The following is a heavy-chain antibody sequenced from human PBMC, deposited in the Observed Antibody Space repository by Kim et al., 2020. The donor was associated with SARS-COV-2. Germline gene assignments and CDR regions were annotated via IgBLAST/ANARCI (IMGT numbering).Heavy chain of an antibody. CDR2: INAGNGNT. CDR1: VYTFTSYA. Sequence: ASVKVSCKASVYTFTSYAMHWVRQAPGQRLAWMGWINAGNGNTKYSQKFQGRVTITRDTSASTAYMELSSLRSEDTAVYYCARPQWLVRGAFDIWGQGTMVTVSS. D-gene: IGHD6-19*01. V-gene: IGHV1-3*01. CDR3: ARPQWLVRGAFDI. J-gene: IGHJ3*02.